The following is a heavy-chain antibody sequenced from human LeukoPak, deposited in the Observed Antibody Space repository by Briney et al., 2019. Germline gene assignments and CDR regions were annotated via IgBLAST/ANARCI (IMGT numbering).Heavy chain of an antibody. CDR1: GGSFSGYY. D-gene: IGHD2-2*02. J-gene: IGHJ4*02. V-gene: IGHV4-34*01. CDR2: INHSGST. CDR3: ARGRYCSSTSCYTTGFDY. Sequence: LETLSLTCAVYGGSFSGYYWSWIRQPPGKGLEWIGEINHSGSTNYNPSLKSRVTISVDTSKNQFSLKLSSVTAADTAVYYCARGRYCSSTSCYTTGFDYWGQGTLVTVSS.